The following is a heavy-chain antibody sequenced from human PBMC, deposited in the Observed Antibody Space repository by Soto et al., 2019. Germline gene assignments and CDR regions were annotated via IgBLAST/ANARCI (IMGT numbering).Heavy chain of an antibody. CDR3: VRSHIVPRLFMYPHDN. CDR1: GASISSSSFY. CDR2: IYYDGNT. Sequence: QLQLQESGPGLVKPSETLSLTCSVSGASISSSSFYWGWIRQPPGKGLESIANIYYDGNTYYNPSLKSRVTISVDTSKNQFSLKLSSVTAADTAVYYCVRSHIVPRLFMYPHDNWGQGTLVTVSS. D-gene: IGHD6-6*01. J-gene: IGHJ4*02. V-gene: IGHV4-39*01.